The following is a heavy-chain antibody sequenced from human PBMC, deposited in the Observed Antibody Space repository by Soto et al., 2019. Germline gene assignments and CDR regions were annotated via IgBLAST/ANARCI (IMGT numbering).Heavy chain of an antibody. V-gene: IGHV4-31*03. CDR3: AREYSSSSIIWFDP. D-gene: IGHD6-6*01. CDR2: IFYSGTT. J-gene: IGHJ5*02. CDR1: GDSISSGGYF. Sequence: SEPLSLTCTVSGDSISSGGYFWNWIRHHPGKGLEWIGYIFYSGTTFYNPSLKSRVAMSVDTSKNQFSLKLSSVTAADTAVYYCAREYSSSSIIWFDPWGQGTLVTVSS.